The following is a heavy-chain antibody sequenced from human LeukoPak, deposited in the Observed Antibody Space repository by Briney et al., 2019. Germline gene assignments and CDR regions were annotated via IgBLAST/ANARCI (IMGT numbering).Heavy chain of an antibody. V-gene: IGHV3-33*01. CDR3: ARAQGVSAFDI. Sequence: GRSLRLSCAASGFTFSSYGMHWVRQAPGKGLEWVAVIWYDGSNKYYADSVKGRFTISRDNSKNTLYLQMNSLRAEDTAVYYCARAQGVSAFDIWDQGTMVTVSS. D-gene: IGHD3-16*01. J-gene: IGHJ3*02. CDR1: GFTFSSYG. CDR2: IWYDGSNK.